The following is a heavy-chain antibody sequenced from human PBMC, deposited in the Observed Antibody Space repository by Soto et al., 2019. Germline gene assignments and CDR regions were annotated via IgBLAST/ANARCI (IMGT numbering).Heavy chain of an antibody. CDR3: ARDLRPHFDGGGFYYAMNF. CDR1: GGSISNYA. J-gene: IGHJ6*02. Sequence: QVQLVQSGAEVKKPGSSVKVSCKASGGSISNYAISWVRQAPGQGLEWMGGIIPIFGTAKSAQKFQGGLTITAGKSTNTAYMELSSLRSEDTAVYYGARDLRPHFDGGGFYYAMNFWGQGTTVTVSS. CDR2: IIPIFGTA. D-gene: IGHD3-9*01. V-gene: IGHV1-69*06.